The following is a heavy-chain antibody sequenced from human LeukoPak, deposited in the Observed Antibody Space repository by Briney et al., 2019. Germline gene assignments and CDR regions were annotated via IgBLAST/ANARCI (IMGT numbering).Heavy chain of an antibody. D-gene: IGHD3-3*01. J-gene: IGHJ3*02. CDR2: LNHSGST. CDR3: ALRFLEWSGAFDI. Sequence: SETLSLTCAVYGGSFSGYYWSWIRQPPGKGLEWIGELNHSGSTNYNPSLKSRVTISVDTSKNQFSLKLSSVTAADTAVYYCALRFLEWSGAFDIWGQGTMVTVSS. CDR1: GGSFSGYY. V-gene: IGHV4-34*01.